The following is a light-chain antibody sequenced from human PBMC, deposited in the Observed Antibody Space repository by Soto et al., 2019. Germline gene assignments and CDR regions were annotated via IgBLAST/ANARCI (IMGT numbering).Light chain of an antibody. Sequence: EIVMTQFPATLSVSPGERATLSCRASQSVGSNLAWYQQKRGQAPRVLIYDASTRATGIPARFSGSGSGTEFILTISSLQSEDFAVYYCQQYNNWPQTFGQGTKVDIK. J-gene: IGKJ1*01. CDR2: DAS. CDR1: QSVGSN. CDR3: QQYNNWPQT. V-gene: IGKV3-15*01.